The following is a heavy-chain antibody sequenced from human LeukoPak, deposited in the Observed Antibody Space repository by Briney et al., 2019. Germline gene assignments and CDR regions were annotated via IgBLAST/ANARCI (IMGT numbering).Heavy chain of an antibody. CDR2: INHSGST. CDR1: GGSFSGYY. D-gene: IGHD6-13*01. CDR3: ASQARTGIAAADGDY. V-gene: IGHV4-34*01. Sequence: SETLSLTCAVYGGSFSGYYWSWIRQPPGKGLEWIGEINHSGSTNYNPSLKSRVTISVDTSKNQFSLKLSSVTAADTAVYYCASQARTGIAAADGDYWGQGTLVTVSS. J-gene: IGHJ4*02.